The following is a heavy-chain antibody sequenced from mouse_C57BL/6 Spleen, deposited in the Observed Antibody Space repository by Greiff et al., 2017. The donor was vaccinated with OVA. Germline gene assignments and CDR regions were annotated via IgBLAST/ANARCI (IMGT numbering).Heavy chain of an antibody. CDR2: IYPGSGST. CDR3: ARDSGPHYFDY. V-gene: IGHV1-55*01. CDR1: GYTFTSYW. J-gene: IGHJ2*01. Sequence: VQLQQPGAELVKPGASVKMSCKASGYTFTSYWITWVKQRPGQGLEWIGVIYPGSGSTNYNEKLKSKATLTVDTSSSTAYMQLSSLTSKDSAVYYCARDSGPHYFDYWGQGTTLTVSS. D-gene: IGHD4-1*01.